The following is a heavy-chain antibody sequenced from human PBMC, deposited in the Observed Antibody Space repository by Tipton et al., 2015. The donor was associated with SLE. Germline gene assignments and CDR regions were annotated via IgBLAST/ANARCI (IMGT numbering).Heavy chain of an antibody. CDR1: GASISSHY. CDR2: ISDSGST. J-gene: IGHJ2*01. Sequence: TPSLTCSVSGASISSHYWSWIRQPPGKGLEWIGYISDSGSTNYNPSLRSRVAISVDTSKNQFSLRLDSMTSADTAVYYCARGGTDYDVWLGCPYFDLWGRGTLVTVSS. CDR3: ARGGTDYDVWLGCPYFDL. V-gene: IGHV4-59*11. D-gene: IGHD3-3*01.